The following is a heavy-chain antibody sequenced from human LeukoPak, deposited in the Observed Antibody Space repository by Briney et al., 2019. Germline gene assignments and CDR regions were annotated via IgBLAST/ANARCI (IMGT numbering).Heavy chain of an antibody. J-gene: IGHJ4*02. D-gene: IGHD6-19*01. V-gene: IGHV4-59*11. CDR1: GDSISSHY. CDR3: ARGGWSLDY. Sequence: PSETLSLTCSVSGDSISSHYWTWIRQPPGKGLEWIGYIHYSGTTNYNPSLKSRITTSLDTSKNQFSLKLNSVTAADTAVYDCARGGWSLDYWGQGTLVTVSS. CDR2: IHYSGTT.